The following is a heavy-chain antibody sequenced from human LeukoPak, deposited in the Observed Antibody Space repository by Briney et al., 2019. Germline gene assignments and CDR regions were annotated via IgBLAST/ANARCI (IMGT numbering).Heavy chain of an antibody. CDR2: IYYSGST. J-gene: IGHJ4*01. CDR3: AKSGGYGLIDY. CDR1: GGSISSSSYY. V-gene: IGHV4-39*01. Sequence: SETLSLTCTVSGGSISSSSYYWGWIRQPPGKGLEWIGSIYYSGSTYYNSSLKSRVTISIDTSKNQVSLNLTSMTAADTAVYYCAKSGGYGLIDYWGQGTLVTVSS. D-gene: IGHD1-26*01.